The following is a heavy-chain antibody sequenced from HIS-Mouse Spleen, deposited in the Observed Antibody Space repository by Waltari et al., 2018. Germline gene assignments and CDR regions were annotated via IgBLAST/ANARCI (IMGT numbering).Heavy chain of an antibody. J-gene: IGHJ4*02. Sequence: QLQLQESGPGLVKPSETLSLTRTVSGGSISSSSYYWGWIRQPPGKGLEWIGSIYYSGSTDYNPSLKSRVTISVDTTKNQSSLKLSSVTAADTAVYCCAYGDYFDYWGQGTLVTVSS. D-gene: IGHD4-17*01. CDR2: IYYSGST. V-gene: IGHV4-39*01. CDR3: AYGDYFDY. CDR1: GGSISSSSYY.